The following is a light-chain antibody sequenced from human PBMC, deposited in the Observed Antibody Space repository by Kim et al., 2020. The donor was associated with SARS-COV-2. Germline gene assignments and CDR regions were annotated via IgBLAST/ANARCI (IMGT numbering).Light chain of an antibody. Sequence: ASVGDRVTLTDRARQAIGTSLAWYQQNPGKGPKRLIYAASVLQSGVPSRFCGSGSGTDFTLAISSLQPEDVSTYYCQGYDSAPLTFGQGTKVDIK. V-gene: IGKV1-27*01. CDR3: QGYDSAPLT. CDR1: QAIGTS. CDR2: AAS. J-gene: IGKJ1*01.